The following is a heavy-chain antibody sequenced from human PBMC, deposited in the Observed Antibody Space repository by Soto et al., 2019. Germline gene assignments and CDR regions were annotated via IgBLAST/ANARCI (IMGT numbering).Heavy chain of an antibody. D-gene: IGHD3-22*01. CDR3: AREMLPRVYDSRAYSCDY. J-gene: IGHJ4*02. Sequence: QVQLVQSGAEVKKPGASVKVSCKASGYTFTTYYMHWVRQAHGQGLEWMGIINPRGRNTTYAQKFQGRVTMTRDTSTSTVYMELSSLRSEDTAVYYCAREMLPRVYDSRAYSCDYWGQGTLVTVSS. CDR2: INPRGRNT. CDR1: GYTFTTYY. V-gene: IGHV1-46*01.